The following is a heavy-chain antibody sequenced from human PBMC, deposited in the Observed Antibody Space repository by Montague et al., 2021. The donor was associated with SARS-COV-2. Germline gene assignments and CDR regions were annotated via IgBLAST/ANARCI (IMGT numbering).Heavy chain of an antibody. Sequence: SETLSLTCAVYGGSFSGYYWSWIRQPPGKGLEWIGEINHSGSTNYNPSLKSRVTISVDTSKNQFSLKLSSVTAADTAVYYCARARQDVVVPALGIGAYYYYYYYMGVWGKGTTVTVSS. J-gene: IGHJ6*03. V-gene: IGHV4-34*01. D-gene: IGHD2-2*01. CDR2: INHSGST. CDR3: ARARQDVVVPALGIGAYYYYYYYMGV. CDR1: GGSFSGYY.